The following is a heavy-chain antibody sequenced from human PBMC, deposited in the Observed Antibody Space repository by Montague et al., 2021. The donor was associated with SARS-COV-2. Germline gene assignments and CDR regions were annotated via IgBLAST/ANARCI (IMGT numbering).Heavy chain of an antibody. D-gene: IGHD6-13*01. CDR3: ARVSSSWSQDYYYYMDV. Sequence: PALVKPTQTLTQTCTFSGFSLSTSGMCVSWIRQPPGKALEWLARIDWDDDKYYSTSLKTRLTISKDTSKNQVVLTMTNMDPVDTATYYCARVSSSWSQDYYYYMDVWGKGTTVTVSS. V-gene: IGHV2-70*11. CDR1: GFSLSTSGMC. J-gene: IGHJ6*03. CDR2: IDWDDDK.